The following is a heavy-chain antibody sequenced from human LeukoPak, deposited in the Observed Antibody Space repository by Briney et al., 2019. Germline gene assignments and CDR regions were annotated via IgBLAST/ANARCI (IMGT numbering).Heavy chain of an antibody. D-gene: IGHD6-19*01. CDR1: GCTFSSNNL. J-gene: IGHJ4*02. CDR2: APLSGRT. CDR3: AREGSPYRPLDY. V-gene: IGHV4-4*02. Sequence: PSATVTLTCSASGCTFSSNNLRSWVRPPPREGLELGGEAPLSGRTNYNPNLEGRVTMSVDMSENPVSMELTSLTSDDTAVYYCAREGSPYRPLDYSGQGTLVTVSS.